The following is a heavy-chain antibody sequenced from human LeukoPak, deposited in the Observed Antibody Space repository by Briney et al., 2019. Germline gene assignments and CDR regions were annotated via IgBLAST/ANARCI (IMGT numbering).Heavy chain of an antibody. V-gene: IGHV3-48*03. D-gene: IGHD6-19*01. J-gene: IGHJ4*02. CDR1: GFTFSSYE. CDR3: ARDGYSSGHGNFFDY. CDR2: ISSSGSTI. Sequence: PGGSLRLSCAASGFTFSSYEMNWVRQAPGKGLEWVSYISSSGSTIYYADSVKGRFTISRDNAKNSLFLQMNSLRAEDTAVYYCARDGYSSGHGNFFDYWGQGTLVTVSS.